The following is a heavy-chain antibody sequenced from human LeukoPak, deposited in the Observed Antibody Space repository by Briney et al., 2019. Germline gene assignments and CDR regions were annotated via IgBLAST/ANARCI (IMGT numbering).Heavy chain of an antibody. D-gene: IGHD6-13*01. CDR3: AREGGPYSTLLIYYYYGMDV. Sequence: GSLRLSCAASGFTFSSYAMSWVRQAPGKGLEWVSAISGSGGSTYHADSVKGRFTISRDNSKNTLYLQMNSLRAEDTAVYYCAREGGPYSTLLIYYYYGMDVWGQGTTVTVSS. CDR1: GFTFSSYA. CDR2: ISGSGGST. V-gene: IGHV3-23*01. J-gene: IGHJ6*02.